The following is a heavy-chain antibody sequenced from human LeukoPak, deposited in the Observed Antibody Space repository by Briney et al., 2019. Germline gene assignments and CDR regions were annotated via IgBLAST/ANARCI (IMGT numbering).Heavy chain of an antibody. D-gene: IGHD3-22*01. CDR2: IYYSGST. J-gene: IGHJ6*02. CDR1: GGSISSGGYY. Sequence: KPSQTLSLTCTVSGGSISSGGYYWSWIRQHPGKGLEWIGYIYYSGSTYYNPSLKSRVTISVDTSKNQFSLKLSSVTAADTAVYYCARDALAAYYDSSGYYSYYYCGMDVWGQGTTVTVSS. CDR3: ARDALAAYYDSSGYYSYYYCGMDV. V-gene: IGHV4-31*03.